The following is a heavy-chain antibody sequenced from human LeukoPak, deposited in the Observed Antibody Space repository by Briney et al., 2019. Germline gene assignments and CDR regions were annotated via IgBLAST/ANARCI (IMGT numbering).Heavy chain of an antibody. D-gene: IGHD4-17*01. CDR2: INPNSGGT. CDR1: GYTFTGYY. CDR3: ASARNTVTRQYYFDY. Sequence: ASVKVSCKASGYTFTGYYMHWVRQAPGQGLEWMGWINPNSGGTNYAQKFQGRVTMTRDTSISTAYMELSRLRSDDTAVYYCASARNTVTRQYYFDYWGQGTLVSVSS. V-gene: IGHV1-2*02. J-gene: IGHJ4*02.